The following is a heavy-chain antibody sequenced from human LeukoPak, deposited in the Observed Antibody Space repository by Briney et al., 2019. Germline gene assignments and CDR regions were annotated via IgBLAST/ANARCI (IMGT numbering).Heavy chain of an antibody. CDR3: AKNRGGSYYSGSDY. J-gene: IGHJ4*02. CDR2: VRGSDAGT. Sequence: GGSLRLSCAAPGFTFSSYAMNWVRQAPGKGLEWVSAVRGSDAGTSYADSVKGRFTISRDNSKNTLYLQMNSLRAEDTAVYCCAKNRGGSYYSGSDYWGQGTLVTVSS. CDR1: GFTFSSYA. D-gene: IGHD1-26*01. V-gene: IGHV3-23*01.